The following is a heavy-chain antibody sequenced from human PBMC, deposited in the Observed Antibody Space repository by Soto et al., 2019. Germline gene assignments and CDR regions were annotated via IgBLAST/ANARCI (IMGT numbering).Heavy chain of an antibody. J-gene: IGHJ3*02. CDR2: ISSSSSKI. CDR1: APTFIRYS. CDR3: ARDRGPYYVILTGYYVAKGGGAFDI. Sequence: QPGGSMRPSCAASAPTFIRYSMKWVRPAAGKGMEWVSYISSSSSKIYYADSVTGRFTISRDNDKNSLYLQMNSLRDEDTAVYYCARDRGPYYVILTGYYVAKGGGAFDIWGQGTMVTVSS. D-gene: IGHD3-9*01. V-gene: IGHV3-48*02.